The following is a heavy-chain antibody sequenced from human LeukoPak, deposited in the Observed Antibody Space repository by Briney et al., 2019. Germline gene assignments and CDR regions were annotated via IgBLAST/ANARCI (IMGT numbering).Heavy chain of an antibody. CDR2: ISGSAGGT. CDR1: GFTFSSYA. CDR3: AKTRNYDILTATEFDY. V-gene: IGHV3-23*01. Sequence: PGGSLRLSCAASGFTFSSYAMSWVRQAPGKGLEWVSAISGSAGGTYYADSVKGRFTISRDNSKNTLYLQMNSLRAEDTAIYYCAKTRNYDILTATEFDYWGQGTLVTVSS. D-gene: IGHD3-9*01. J-gene: IGHJ4*02.